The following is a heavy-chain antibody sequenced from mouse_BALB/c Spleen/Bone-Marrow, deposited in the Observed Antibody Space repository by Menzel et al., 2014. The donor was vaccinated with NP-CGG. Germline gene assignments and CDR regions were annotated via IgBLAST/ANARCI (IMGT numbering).Heavy chain of an antibody. J-gene: IGHJ2*01. V-gene: IGHV14-3*02. CDR1: GFNIKDIY. CDR3: ARDYGPVDY. CDR2: IDPANGDT. Sequence: EVQLQQSGAELVKPGASVKLSCTAPGFNIKDIYMHWVKQRPEQGLEWIGRIDPANGDTKYDPKFQGKATITADTSSNTAYLQLSSLTSEDTAVYYCARDYGPVDYWGQGTTLIGSA. D-gene: IGHD1-2*01.